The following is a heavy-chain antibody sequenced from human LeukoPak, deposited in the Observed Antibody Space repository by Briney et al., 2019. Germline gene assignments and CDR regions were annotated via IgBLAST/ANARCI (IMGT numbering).Heavy chain of an antibody. CDR3: ARDYGGSSPFDY. CDR1: GFTFSSYE. Sequence: PGGSLRLSCAASGFTFSSYEMHLVRQAPGKGLEWVSYISSSGSTIYYADSVKGRFTISRDSAKNSLCLQMNSLRAEDTAVYYCARDYGGSSPFDYWGQGTLVTVSS. J-gene: IGHJ4*02. V-gene: IGHV3-48*03. CDR2: ISSSGSTI. D-gene: IGHD4-23*01.